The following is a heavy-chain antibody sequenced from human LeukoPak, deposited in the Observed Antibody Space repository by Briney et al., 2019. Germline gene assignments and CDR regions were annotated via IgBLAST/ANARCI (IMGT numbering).Heavy chain of an antibody. V-gene: IGHV3-9*01. CDR3: AKDIYNYYDSSGYGY. CDR1: GFTFSDYY. J-gene: IGHJ4*02. Sequence: PGGSLRLSCAASGFTFSDYYMSWVRQPPGKGLEWVSGISWNSGRTGYADSVKGRFTISRDNAKNSLYLQMNSLRAEDTALYYCAKDIYNYYDSSGYGYWGRGTLVTVSS. CDR2: ISWNSGRT. D-gene: IGHD3-22*01.